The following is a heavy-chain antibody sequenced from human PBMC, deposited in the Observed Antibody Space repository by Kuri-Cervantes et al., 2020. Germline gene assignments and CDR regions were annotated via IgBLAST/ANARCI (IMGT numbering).Heavy chain of an antibody. J-gene: IGHJ5*02. CDR2: IYYSGST. Sequence: GSLRLSCAASGFTFSNAWMSWVRQAPGKGLEWIGSIYYSGSTYYNPSLKSRVTISVDTSKNQFSLKLSSVTAADTAVYYCARERRITMVRGVHDWFDPWGQGTLVTVSS. CDR3: ARERRITMVRGVHDWFDP. D-gene: IGHD3-10*01. CDR1: GFTFSNAW. V-gene: IGHV4-4*02.